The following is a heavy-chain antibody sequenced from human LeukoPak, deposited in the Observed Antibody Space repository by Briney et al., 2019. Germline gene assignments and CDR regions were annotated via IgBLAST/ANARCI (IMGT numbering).Heavy chain of an antibody. D-gene: IGHD5-18*01. CDR1: GVSISSYY. Sequence: KPSETLSLTCTVSGVSISSYYWSWIRQPPGKGLEWIGYIYYSGSTNYNPSLKSRVTISVDTSKNQFSLKLSSVTAADTAVYYCARVEYVDTAMASIDPWGQGTLVTVSS. CDR3: ARVEYVDTAMASIDP. CDR2: IYYSGST. J-gene: IGHJ5*02. V-gene: IGHV4-59*01.